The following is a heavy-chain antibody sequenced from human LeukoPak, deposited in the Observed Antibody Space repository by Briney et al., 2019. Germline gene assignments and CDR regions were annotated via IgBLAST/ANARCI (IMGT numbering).Heavy chain of an antibody. CDR3: ARCRSSGYYWQDY. J-gene: IGHJ4*02. CDR1: GFTVSSNY. CDR2: IYSGSRT. Sequence: PGGSLRLSCAASGFTVSSNYMSWVRQPPGKGLEWVSVIYSGSRTFYADSVKGRFTISRDNSKNTLHLQMNSLRAEDTAVYYCARCRSSGYYWQDYWGQGTLVTVSS. V-gene: IGHV3-53*01. D-gene: IGHD3-22*01.